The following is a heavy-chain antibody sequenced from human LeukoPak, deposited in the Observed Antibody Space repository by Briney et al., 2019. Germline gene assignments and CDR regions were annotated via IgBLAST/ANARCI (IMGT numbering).Heavy chain of an antibody. CDR1: GGSISSYY. Sequence: PSETLSLTCTVSGGSISSYYWSWIRQPPGKGLEWIGYIYYSGSTNYNPSLKSRVTISVDTSKNQFSLKLSSVTAADTAVYYCASSGTPSYSAFDIWGQGTMVTVSS. CDR3: ASSGTPSYSAFDI. V-gene: IGHV4-59*01. J-gene: IGHJ3*02. CDR2: IYYSGST. D-gene: IGHD1-1*01.